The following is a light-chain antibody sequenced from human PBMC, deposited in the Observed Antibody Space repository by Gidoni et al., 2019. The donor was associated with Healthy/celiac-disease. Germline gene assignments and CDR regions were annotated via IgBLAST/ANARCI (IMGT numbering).Light chain of an antibody. CDR2: DAS. Sequence: IVLTQSPATLSLSPGERATLSCRASQSVSRFLAWYQQKPGQAPRLLIYDASNRATGIPVRFSGSGSGTDFTLTISSLEPEDFAVYYWQQRSNWSLTFGGGTKVEIK. V-gene: IGKV3-11*01. CDR3: QQRSNWSLT. CDR1: QSVSRF. J-gene: IGKJ4*01.